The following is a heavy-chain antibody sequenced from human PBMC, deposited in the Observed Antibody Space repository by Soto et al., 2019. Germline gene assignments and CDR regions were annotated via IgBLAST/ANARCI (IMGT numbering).Heavy chain of an antibody. CDR2: IYFSGTT. Sequence: QLQLQESGPGLVKPSETLSLTCNVSGVSISDTSHYWGWIRQPPGKGLEWIGTIYFSGTTFYNPSLKSLITISVYTSKNQFSLSLRSVTAADTAVYYCARHGSYWGQGTLVAVSS. CDR3: ARHGSY. V-gene: IGHV4-39*01. CDR1: GVSISDTSHY. J-gene: IGHJ4*02.